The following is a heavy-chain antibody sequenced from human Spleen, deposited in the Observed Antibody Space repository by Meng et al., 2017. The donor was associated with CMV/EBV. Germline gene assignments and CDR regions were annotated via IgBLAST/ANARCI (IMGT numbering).Heavy chain of an antibody. CDR2: IYSGGST. CDR1: GFTVSSNY. CDR3: ARDPQEVADSGYDYSNDY. J-gene: IGHJ4*02. D-gene: IGHD5-12*01. V-gene: IGHV3-66*02. Sequence: GESLKISCAASGFTVSSNYMSWVRQAPGKGLEWVSVIYSGGSTYYADSVKGRFTISRDNSKNTLYLQMNSLRAEDTAVYYCARDPQEVADSGYDYSNDYWGQGTLVTVSS.